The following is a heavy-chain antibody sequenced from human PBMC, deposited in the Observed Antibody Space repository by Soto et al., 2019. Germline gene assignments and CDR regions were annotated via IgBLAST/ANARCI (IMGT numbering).Heavy chain of an antibody. Sequence: KPGGSLRLSCAASGFTFSSYSMNWVRQAPGKGLEWVSSISSSSSYIYYADSVKGRFTISRDNAKNSLYLQMNSLRAEDTAVYYCARDKVFGVVNPRYYYGMDAWGQGTTVTVSS. J-gene: IGHJ6*02. D-gene: IGHD3-3*01. CDR1: GFTFSSYS. CDR3: ARDKVFGVVNPRYYYGMDA. CDR2: ISSSSSYI. V-gene: IGHV3-21*01.